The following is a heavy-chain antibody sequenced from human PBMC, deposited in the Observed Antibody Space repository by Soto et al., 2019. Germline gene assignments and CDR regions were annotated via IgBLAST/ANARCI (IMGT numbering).Heavy chain of an antibody. Sequence: TLSVTCTVSGDSISRYYRSWIQQHPGKGLEWIGYIYYSGSTNYNPSLKSRVTISVDTSKNQFSLKLSSVTAADTAVYYCARDPGGYLGYDYYSMDVWGQGTTVTVSS. CDR1: GDSISRYY. J-gene: IGHJ6*02. CDR3: ARDPGGYLGYDYYSMDV. V-gene: IGHV4-59*01. CDR2: IYYSGST. D-gene: IGHD5-12*01.